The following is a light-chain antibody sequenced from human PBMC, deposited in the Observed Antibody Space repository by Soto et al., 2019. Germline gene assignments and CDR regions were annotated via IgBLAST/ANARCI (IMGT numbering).Light chain of an antibody. CDR3: QQRYQWLT. Sequence: DIVLTQSPDSLAVSLGERXTINCKSSQSVLYSSNNKNYLAWYQQKPGQPPKLLIYWASTRESGVPDRFSGSGSGTDFTLTISSLQAEDVAVYYCQQRYQWLTLGQGTKVDIK. V-gene: IGKV4-1*01. CDR2: WAS. CDR1: QSVLYSSNNKNY. J-gene: IGKJ1*01.